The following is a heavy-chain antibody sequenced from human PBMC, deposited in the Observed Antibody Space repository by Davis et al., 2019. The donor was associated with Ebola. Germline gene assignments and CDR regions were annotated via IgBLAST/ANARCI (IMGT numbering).Heavy chain of an antibody. CDR2: FDPEDGET. J-gene: IGHJ6*02. V-gene: IGHV1-69*10. CDR3: ARDIVVVTALYYYGMDV. D-gene: IGHD2-21*02. CDR1: GGTFSSYA. Sequence: SVKVSCKASGGTFSSYAISWVRQAPGQGLEWMGGFDPEDGETIYAQKFQGRVTITRDTSASTAYMELSSLRSDDTAVYYCARDIVVVTALYYYGMDVWGQGTTVTVSS.